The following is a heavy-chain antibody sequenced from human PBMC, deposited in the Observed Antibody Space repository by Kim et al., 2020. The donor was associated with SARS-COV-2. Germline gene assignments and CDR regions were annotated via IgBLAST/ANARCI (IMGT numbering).Heavy chain of an antibody. D-gene: IGHD3-10*01. Sequence: SETLSLTCAVYGGSFSGYYWSWIRQPPGKGLEWIGEINHSGSTNYNPSLKSRVTISVDTSKNQFSLKLSSVTAADTAVYYCARVGRGYYGSGSYSRWGQGTLVTVSS. CDR1: GGSFSGYY. CDR2: INHSGST. J-gene: IGHJ4*02. CDR3: ARVGRGYYGSGSYSR. V-gene: IGHV4-34*01.